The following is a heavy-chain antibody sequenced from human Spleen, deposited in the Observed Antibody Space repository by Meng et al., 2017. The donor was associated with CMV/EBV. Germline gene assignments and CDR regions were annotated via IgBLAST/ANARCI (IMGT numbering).Heavy chain of an antibody. CDR1: GYTFTGYY. CDR3: ARDMGEQQLVPWN. Sequence: ASVKVSCKASGYTFTGYYIHWVRQAPGQGLEWMGWINPNSGVTNYAQKFQGRVTMTRDTSINTAYMELSRLRSDDTAIYYCARDMGEQQLVPWNWGQGALVTVSS. D-gene: IGHD6-13*01. J-gene: IGHJ4*02. CDR2: INPNSGVT. V-gene: IGHV1-2*02.